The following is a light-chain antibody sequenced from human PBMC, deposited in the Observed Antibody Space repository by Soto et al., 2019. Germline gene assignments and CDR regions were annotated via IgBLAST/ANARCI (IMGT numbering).Light chain of an antibody. CDR1: QTISSW. V-gene: IGKV1-5*03. CDR2: KAS. Sequence: DIQMTQSPSTLSGSVGDRVTITCRASQTISSWLAWYQQKPGKAPKLLIYKASTLKSGVPSRFSGSGSGTEFILTISSLQPDDFATYYCQPYNSYSEAFGQGTKVELK. J-gene: IGKJ1*01. CDR3: QPYNSYSEA.